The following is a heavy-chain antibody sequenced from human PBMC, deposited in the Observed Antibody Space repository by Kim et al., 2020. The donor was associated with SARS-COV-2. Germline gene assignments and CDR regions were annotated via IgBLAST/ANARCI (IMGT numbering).Heavy chain of an antibody. Sequence: ASVKVSCKASGYTFTSYGISWVRQAPGQGLEWMGWISAYNGNTNYAQKLQGRVTMTTDTSTSTAYMELRSLRSDDTAVYYCARSPVDIVATILFMDVWGQGTTVTVSS. CDR2: ISAYNGNT. V-gene: IGHV1-18*04. D-gene: IGHD5-12*01. CDR3: ARSPVDIVATILFMDV. CDR1: GYTFTSYG. J-gene: IGHJ6*02.